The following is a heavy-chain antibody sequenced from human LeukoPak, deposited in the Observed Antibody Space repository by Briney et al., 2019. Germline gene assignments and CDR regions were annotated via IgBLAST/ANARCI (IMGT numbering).Heavy chain of an antibody. CDR2: ISSSSSYI. CDR3: ARDPEDCSSTSCCGPDYYYYMDV. CDR1: GFTFSSYS. J-gene: IGHJ6*03. V-gene: IGHV3-21*01. D-gene: IGHD2-2*01. Sequence: GGSLRLSCAASGFTFSSYSMNWVRQAPGKGLEWVSSISSSSSYIYYADSVKGRFTISRDNAKNSLYLQMNSLRAEDTAVYYCARDPEDCSSTSCCGPDYYYYMDVWGKGTTVTVSS.